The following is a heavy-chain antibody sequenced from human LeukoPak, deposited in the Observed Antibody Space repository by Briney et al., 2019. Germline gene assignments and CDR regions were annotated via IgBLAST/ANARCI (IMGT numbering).Heavy chain of an antibody. J-gene: IGHJ4*02. D-gene: IGHD5-18*01. V-gene: IGHV4-59*01. CDR2: IYYSGST. CDR3: ARAHTAMVYYFDY. Sequence: SETLSLTCTVSGGSISSYYWSWIRQPPGKGLDWIGYIYYSGSTNYNPSLKSRVTISVDTSKNQFSLKLSSVTAADTAVYYCARAHTAMVYYFDYWGQGTLVTVSS. CDR1: GGSISSYY.